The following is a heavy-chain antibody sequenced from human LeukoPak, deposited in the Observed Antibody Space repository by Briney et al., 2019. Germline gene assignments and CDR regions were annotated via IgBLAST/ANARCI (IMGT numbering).Heavy chain of an antibody. CDR1: GYSFTSYG. Sequence: ASVKVSFTASGYSFTSYGITWVRQAPGQGLEWLGWISASNSNTNYAQKLQGRVTMTSDTSTSTAYMDLRSLTPDDTALYYCARYPLSYTGNWHYFFDYWGQGTLLTVFS. J-gene: IGHJ4*02. V-gene: IGHV1-18*01. D-gene: IGHD1-7*01. CDR2: ISASNSNT. CDR3: ARYPLSYTGNWHYFFDY.